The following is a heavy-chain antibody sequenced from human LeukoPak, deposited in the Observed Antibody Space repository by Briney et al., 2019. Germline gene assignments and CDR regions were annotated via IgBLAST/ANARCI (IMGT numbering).Heavy chain of an antibody. V-gene: IGHV1-2*02. CDR3: ARAKTYYDILTGYGAIDY. Sequence: ASVKVSCKASGYTFNAYYIHWVRQAPGQGLEWVGWINPNTGSTKYGQTLQGRVIMTRDTSISTAYMELSRLRSEDTAVYYCARAKTYYDILTGYGAIDYWGQGTLVTVSS. D-gene: IGHD3-9*01. J-gene: IGHJ4*02. CDR1: GYTFNAYY. CDR2: INPNTGST.